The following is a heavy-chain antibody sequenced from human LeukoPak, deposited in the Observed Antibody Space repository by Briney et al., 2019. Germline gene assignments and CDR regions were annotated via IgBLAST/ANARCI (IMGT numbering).Heavy chain of an antibody. Sequence: QPGGSLRLSFAASTFTFDQDAIHWVRQVPGRRPERVSQISGDSGVIRYADSVKGRFSISRDNSRRTLFLQMSGLKPEDTVVYYCAKEGSVCTYGICRYLDQWGQGTPVTVSS. V-gene: IGHV3-9*01. J-gene: IGHJ4*02. CDR3: AKEGSVCTYGICRYLDQ. CDR2: ISGDSGVI. D-gene: IGHD3-9*01. CDR1: TFTFDQDA.